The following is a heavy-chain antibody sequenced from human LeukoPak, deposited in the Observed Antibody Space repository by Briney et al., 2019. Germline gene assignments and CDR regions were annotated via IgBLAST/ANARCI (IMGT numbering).Heavy chain of an antibody. Sequence: VASVKVSCKASGYTFTNYYIHWVRQAPGQGLEWMGGINPNSGGTNYAQKFQGRVTMTREMSISTAYMELSRLRSDDTAVYYCARGQQLASNWGQGTLVTVSS. CDR2: INPNSGGT. V-gene: IGHV1-2*02. CDR1: GYTFTNYY. J-gene: IGHJ4*02. CDR3: ARGQQLASN. D-gene: IGHD6-13*01.